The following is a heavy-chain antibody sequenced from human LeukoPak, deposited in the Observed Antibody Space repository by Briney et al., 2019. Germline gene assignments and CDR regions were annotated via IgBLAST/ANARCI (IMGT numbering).Heavy chain of an antibody. D-gene: IGHD5-12*01. J-gene: IGHJ4*02. V-gene: IGHV3-23*01. CDR1: GFSFDNYA. Sequence: GGSLRLSGVASGFSFDNYAMNWVRQAPGKGLEWVSLIIGSSGSTFYADSVKGRFTISRDKSKNTLYLQMNSLRAEDTAVYYCAKGAYDYIEIAYFDYWGQGSLVTVSS. CDR2: IIGSSGST. CDR3: AKGAYDYIEIAYFDY.